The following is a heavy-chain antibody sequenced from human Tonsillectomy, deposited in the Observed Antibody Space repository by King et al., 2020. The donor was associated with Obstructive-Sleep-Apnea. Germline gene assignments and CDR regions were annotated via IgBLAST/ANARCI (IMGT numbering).Heavy chain of an antibody. D-gene: IGHD6-13*01. Sequence: VQLQQWGAGLLKPSETLSLTGAVFDGAFSDFYWSWIRQPPGKGLGWIGKINHIGSTNYNPSLKSRVTISVETSKKQFSLKLSFLTAADTAVYYCARGSGAAAVNWFDPWGQGTLVTVSS. CDR2: INHIGST. CDR1: DGAFSDFY. V-gene: IGHV4-34*01. CDR3: ARGSGAAAVNWFDP. J-gene: IGHJ5*02.